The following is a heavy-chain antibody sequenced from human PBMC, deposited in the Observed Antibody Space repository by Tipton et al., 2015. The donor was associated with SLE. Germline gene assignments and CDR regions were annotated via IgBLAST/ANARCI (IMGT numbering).Heavy chain of an antibody. CDR3: TRLGYDYVWGSIDY. D-gene: IGHD3-16*01. V-gene: IGHV3-73*01. CDR1: GFTFSGSA. Sequence: GSLRLSCAASGFTFSGSAMHWVRQASGKGLEWVGRIRSKANSYATAYAASVKGRFTISRDDSKNTAYLQMNSLKTEDTAVYYCTRLGYDYVWGSIDYWGQGTLVTVSS. J-gene: IGHJ4*02. CDR2: IRSKANSYAT.